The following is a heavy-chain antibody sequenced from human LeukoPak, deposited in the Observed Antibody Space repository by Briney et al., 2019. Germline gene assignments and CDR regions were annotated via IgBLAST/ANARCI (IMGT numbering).Heavy chain of an antibody. D-gene: IGHD2-15*01. CDR3: ARGGSHSGFDF. J-gene: IGHJ4*02. CDR1: GYTFSSFA. V-gene: IGHV1-18*01. CDR2: ISTNTGNT. Sequence: PGASVKVSCKTSGYTFSSFAITWVRQAPGQGLKWMGWISTNTGNTNYAQKFRGRVTVTTDTSASTAYMELRSLTSDNTAVYYCARGGSHSGFDFWGQGTLVTVSP.